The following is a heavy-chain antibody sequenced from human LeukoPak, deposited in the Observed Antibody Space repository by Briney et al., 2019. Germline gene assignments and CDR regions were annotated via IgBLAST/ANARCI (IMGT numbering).Heavy chain of an antibody. Sequence: GGSLRLSCAASGFTFSSYEMNWVRQAPGKGLEWVSYISSSGSTIYYADSVKGRFTISRDNAKNSLYLQMNSLRAEDTAVYYCARVRSSGWPDYYYYMDVWGKGTTVTVSS. CDR2: ISSSGSTI. J-gene: IGHJ6*03. V-gene: IGHV3-48*03. CDR3: ARVRSSGWPDYYYYMDV. CDR1: GFTFSSYE. D-gene: IGHD6-19*01.